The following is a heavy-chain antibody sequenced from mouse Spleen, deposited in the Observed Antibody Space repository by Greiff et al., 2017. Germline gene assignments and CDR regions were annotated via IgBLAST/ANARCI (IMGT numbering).Heavy chain of an antibody. J-gene: IGHJ2*01. CDR1: GYAFTNYL. Sequence: VQLQESGAELVRPGTSVKVSCKASGYAFTNYLIEWVKQRPGQGLEWIGVINPGSGGTNYNEKFKGKATLTADKSSSTAYMQLSSLTSEDSAVYFCATGFDYWGQGTTLTVSS. CDR2: INPGSGGT. V-gene: IGHV1-54*01. CDR3: ATGFDY.